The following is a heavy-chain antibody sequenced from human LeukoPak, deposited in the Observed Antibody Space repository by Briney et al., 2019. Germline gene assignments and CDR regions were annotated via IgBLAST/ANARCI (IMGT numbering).Heavy chain of an antibody. Sequence: PSATLSITCAVNGGSFSAYNWSRIRQPPGKGLEWIGEINRSGSTNYNPSLKSRVAISVDTSKTQFSLKLTSVTAADTAVYYCARSGQTTVAYLDWGQGSLVTVSS. CDR3: ARSGQTTVAYLD. CDR2: INRSGST. V-gene: IGHV4-34*01. CDR1: GGSFSAYN. J-gene: IGHJ4*02. D-gene: IGHD4-11*01.